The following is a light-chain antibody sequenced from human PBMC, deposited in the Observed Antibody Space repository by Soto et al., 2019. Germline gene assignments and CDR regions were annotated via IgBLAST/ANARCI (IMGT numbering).Light chain of an antibody. J-gene: IGLJ1*01. CDR1: SSDVGGYNY. Sequence: QSALTQPPSASGSPGQPVTISCAGTSSDVGGYNYVSWYQQHPGKAPKLMIYEVTMRPSGVPDRFSGSKSGNTASLTVSGLQAEDDADYYCSSSAGISKLDVFGIGSKVTAL. CDR2: EVT. CDR3: SSSAGISKLDV. V-gene: IGLV2-8*01.